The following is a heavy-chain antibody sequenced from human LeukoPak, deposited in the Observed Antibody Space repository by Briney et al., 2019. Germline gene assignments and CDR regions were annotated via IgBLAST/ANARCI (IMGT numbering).Heavy chain of an antibody. J-gene: IGHJ4*02. V-gene: IGHV3-7*01. CDR3: ARGHYGLDY. Sequence: GGSLRLSCAASGFTFSNHWMSWVRQAPGKGLEWVASINPDGSEKYYVDSVKGRFTISRDNAKNSMYLQMNSLRAEDTAMYHCARGHYGLDYWGQGTLVTVSS. CDR2: INPDGSEK. CDR1: GFTFSNHW. D-gene: IGHD4-17*01.